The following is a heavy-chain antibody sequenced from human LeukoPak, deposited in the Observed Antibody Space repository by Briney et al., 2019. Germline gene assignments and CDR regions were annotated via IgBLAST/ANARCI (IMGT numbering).Heavy chain of an antibody. V-gene: IGHV3-23*01. D-gene: IGHD3-22*01. CDR1: GFTFSKYA. J-gene: IGHJ4*02. Sequence: GGSLRLSCAASGFTFSKYAMSWVRQAPGKGLEWVSAIGGSGGNTFYAESVKGRFTISRDNSKNTLFLQMNSLRAEDTAVYYCARSRVDSSGYSYYFDYWGQGTLVTVSS. CDR2: IGGSGGNT. CDR3: ARSRVDSSGYSYYFDY.